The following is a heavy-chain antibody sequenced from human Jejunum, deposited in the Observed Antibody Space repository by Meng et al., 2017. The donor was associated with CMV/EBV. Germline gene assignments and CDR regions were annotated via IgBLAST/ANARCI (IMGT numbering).Heavy chain of an antibody. J-gene: IGHJ5*02. D-gene: IGHD6-19*01. V-gene: IGHV3-48*03. CDR2: ISSSGDRT. Sequence: SGFNFSKYEMSWVRQAPRKGLEWRSYISSSGDRTYYAESVKGRFTTSRDNGRKLLYLDMNSLRAEDTAIYYCASNLGQWLDWFDPWGQGTLVTVSS. CDR3: ASNLGQWLDWFDP. CDR1: GFNFSKYE.